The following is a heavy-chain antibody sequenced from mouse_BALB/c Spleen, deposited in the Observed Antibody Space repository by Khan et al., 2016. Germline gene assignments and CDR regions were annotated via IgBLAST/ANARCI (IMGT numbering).Heavy chain of an antibody. CDR1: EYTFTNYG. Sequence: QIQLVQSGPELKKPGETVKISCKASEYTFTNYGMNWVKQAPGKGLKWMGWINTNTGEPTYAEEFKGRFAFTSEASASTAYLQINNLKTEDSATYFCARTGDYPYYAMDYWGQGTSVTVSS. CDR3: ARTGDYPYYAMDY. V-gene: IGHV9-3*02. D-gene: IGHD2-13*01. CDR2: INTNTGEP. J-gene: IGHJ4*01.